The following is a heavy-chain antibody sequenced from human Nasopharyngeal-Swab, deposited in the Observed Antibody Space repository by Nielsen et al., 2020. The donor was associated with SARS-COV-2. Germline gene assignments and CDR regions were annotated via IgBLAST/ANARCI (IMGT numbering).Heavy chain of an antibody. CDR2: IYTSGST. CDR1: GGSISSYY. CDR3: AREEGWYSSGWFDY. V-gene: IGHV4-4*07. J-gene: IGHJ4*02. Sequence: SETLSLTCTVSGGSISSYYWSWIRQPAGKGLEWIGRIYTSGSTNYNPSLKSRVTMSVDTSKNQFSLKLSSVTAADTAVYYCAREEGWYSSGWFDYWGQGTLVTVSS. D-gene: IGHD6-19*01.